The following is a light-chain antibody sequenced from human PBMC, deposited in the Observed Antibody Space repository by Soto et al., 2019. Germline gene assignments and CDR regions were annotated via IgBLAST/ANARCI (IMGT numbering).Light chain of an antibody. V-gene: IGKV1-9*01. Sequence: QGTQSPPSLYASVGDRVTISCRASLGISSYLAWYQQKPGKAPKLLIYAASTLQSGVPSRFSGSGSGTDFTLTISSLQPEDFATYYCQQLNSYPPTFGQGTRLEI. CDR2: AAS. J-gene: IGKJ5*01. CDR1: LGISSY. CDR3: QQLNSYPPT.